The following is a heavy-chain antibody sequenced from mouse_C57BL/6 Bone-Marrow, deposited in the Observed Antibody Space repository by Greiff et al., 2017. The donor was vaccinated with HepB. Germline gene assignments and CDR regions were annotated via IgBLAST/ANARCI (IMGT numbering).Heavy chain of an antibody. Sequence: VQLKESGAELVKPGASVKISCKASGYAFSSYWMNWVKQRPGKGLEWIGQIYPGDGDTNYNGKFKGKATLTADKSSSTAYMQLSSLTSEDSAVYFCARGDDGYYRAWFAYWGQGTLVTVSA. D-gene: IGHD2-3*01. CDR2: IYPGDGDT. CDR1: GYAFSSYW. CDR3: ARGDDGYYRAWFAY. V-gene: IGHV1-80*01. J-gene: IGHJ3*01.